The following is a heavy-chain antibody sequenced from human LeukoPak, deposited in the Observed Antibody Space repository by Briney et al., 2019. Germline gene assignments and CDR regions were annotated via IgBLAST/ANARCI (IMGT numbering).Heavy chain of an antibody. CDR2: IFSDGST. V-gene: IGHV4-39*01. D-gene: IGHD1/OR15-1a*01. Sequence: KPSETLSLTCTASGGSINSNFYYWGWIRQPPGKGLEWIGSIFSDGSTYYNPSLKSRVTISVDTSKNQFSLNLSSVTAADTALYYCVRLPPTTYRVDYWGQGTLVTVSS. CDR3: VRLPPTTYRVDY. CDR1: GGSINSNFYY. J-gene: IGHJ4*02.